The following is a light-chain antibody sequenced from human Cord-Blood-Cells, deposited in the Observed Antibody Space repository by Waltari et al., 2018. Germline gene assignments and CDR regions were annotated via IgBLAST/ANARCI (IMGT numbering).Light chain of an antibody. CDR1: SGHSSSA. J-gene: IGLJ3*02. Sequence: QLVLTQSPSASASLGASVKLTCTLSSGHSSSAIAWHQQQPEKGPRSLMKLNSDGSHSKGDGIPERFSGSSSGAERYLTISSLQSEDEADYYCQTWGTGVFGGGTKLTVL. CDR3: QTWGTGV. CDR2: LNSDGSH. V-gene: IGLV4-69*01.